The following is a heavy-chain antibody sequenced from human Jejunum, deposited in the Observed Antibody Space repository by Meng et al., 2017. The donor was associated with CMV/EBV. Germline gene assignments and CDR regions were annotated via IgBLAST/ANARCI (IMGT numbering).Heavy chain of an antibody. Sequence: LKISCVASGFTFRSYPMSWVRQAPGKGLEWVSLIYSGDSGTYYADSVKGRFTISRDNSKDTLYLQMNNLRAEDTAVYYCAKTWDYWGQGTLVTVSS. CDR3: AKTWDY. J-gene: IGHJ4*02. V-gene: IGHV3-23*03. CDR2: IYSGDSGT. CDR1: GFTFRSYP.